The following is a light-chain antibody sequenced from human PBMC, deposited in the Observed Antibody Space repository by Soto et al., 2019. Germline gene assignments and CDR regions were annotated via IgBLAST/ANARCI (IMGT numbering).Light chain of an antibody. V-gene: IGKV3-20*01. CDR3: QQFGSSPIT. Sequence: IVLTQAPCTLSLSPGERAALSCRDCQSVSSSYLAWYQQKIGQAPRLLIYGASSRATGIPDRFSGSGSGTDFTLTISRLEPEDFAVYFCQQFGSSPITFGQGTRLEIK. CDR1: QSVSSSY. CDR2: GAS. J-gene: IGKJ5*01.